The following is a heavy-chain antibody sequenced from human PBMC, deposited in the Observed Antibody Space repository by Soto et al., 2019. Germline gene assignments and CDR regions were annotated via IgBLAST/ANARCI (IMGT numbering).Heavy chain of an antibody. V-gene: IGHV1-18*01. CDR3: ARDWLGIDY. CDR1: GYTFTSYG. CDR2: INPYNGNT. Sequence: QVQLVQSGAEVKKPGASVKVSCKASGYTFTSYGISWVRQAPGQGLEWMGWINPYNGNTNYAQKLQGRVTMTTDTSTNTAYMGLRSLGSGATAEYYCARDWLGIDYWGQGTRVTVSS. J-gene: IGHJ4*02. D-gene: IGHD3-10*01.